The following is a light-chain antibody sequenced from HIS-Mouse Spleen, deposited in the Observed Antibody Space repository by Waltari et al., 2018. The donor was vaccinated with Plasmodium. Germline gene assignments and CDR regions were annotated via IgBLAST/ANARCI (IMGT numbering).Light chain of an antibody. J-gene: IGLJ3*02. CDR3: YSTDSSGNHRV. V-gene: IGLV3-10*01. Sequence: SYELTQPPSVSVSPGQTARITCSGAALPKKYAYWYQQKPGQAPVLVSYEDSKRPSGIPERFSGSSSGTMATLTISGAQVEDEADYYCYSTDSSGNHRVFGGGTKLTVL. CDR2: EDS. CDR1: ALPKKY.